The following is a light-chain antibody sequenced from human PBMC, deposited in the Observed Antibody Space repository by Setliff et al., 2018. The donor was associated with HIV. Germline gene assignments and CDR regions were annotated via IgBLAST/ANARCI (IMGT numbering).Light chain of an antibody. CDR2: DVS. J-gene: IGLJ1*01. CDR1: SGDVGGYNY. Sequence: QSVLTQPASVSGSPGQSITISCTGTSGDVGGYNYVSWYQQHPGKAPKFMIYDVSKRPSGVSNRFSGSKSGNTASLTISGLQAEDEADYYCSSYTSSSTDGVGTGTKVTVL. V-gene: IGLV2-14*01. CDR3: SSYTSSSTDG.